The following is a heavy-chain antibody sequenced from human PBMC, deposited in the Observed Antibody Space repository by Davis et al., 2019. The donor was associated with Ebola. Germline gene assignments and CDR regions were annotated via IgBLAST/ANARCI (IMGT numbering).Heavy chain of an antibody. Sequence: GESLKISCAASGFTFSSYAMHWVSQAPGKGLEWVAVISYDGSNKYYADSVKGRFTISRDNSKNTLYLQMNSLRAEDTAVYYCTTKRQDDAFDIWGQGTMVTVSS. CDR3: TTKRQDDAFDI. V-gene: IGHV3-30*04. D-gene: IGHD4-11*01. J-gene: IGHJ3*02. CDR1: GFTFSSYA. CDR2: ISYDGSNK.